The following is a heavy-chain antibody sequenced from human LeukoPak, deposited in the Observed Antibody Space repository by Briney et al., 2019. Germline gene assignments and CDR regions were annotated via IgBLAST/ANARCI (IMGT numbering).Heavy chain of an antibody. CDR3: AGPVAGYYYMDV. Sequence: SQTLSLTCTVSGGSISSGDYYWSWIRQPPGKGLEWIGYIYYSGSTYYNPSLKSRVTISVDTSKNQFSLKLSSVTAADTAVYYCAGPVAGYYYMDVWGKGTTVTVSS. CDR1: GGSISSGDYY. CDR2: IYYSGST. D-gene: IGHD6-19*01. V-gene: IGHV4-30-4*08. J-gene: IGHJ6*03.